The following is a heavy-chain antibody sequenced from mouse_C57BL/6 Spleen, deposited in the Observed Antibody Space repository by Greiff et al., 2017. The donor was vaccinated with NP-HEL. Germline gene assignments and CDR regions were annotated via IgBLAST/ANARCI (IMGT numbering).Heavy chain of an antibody. Sequence: VQLQQSGAELVMPGASVKLSCKASGYTFTSYWMHWVKQRPGQGLEWIGEIDPSDSYTNYNQKFKGKSTLTVDKSSSTAYMQLSSLTSEDSAVYYCARLGYYYGSSYPDYWGQGTTLTVSS. D-gene: IGHD1-1*01. CDR3: ARLGYYYGSSYPDY. V-gene: IGHV1-69*01. J-gene: IGHJ2*01. CDR2: IDPSDSYT. CDR1: GYTFTSYW.